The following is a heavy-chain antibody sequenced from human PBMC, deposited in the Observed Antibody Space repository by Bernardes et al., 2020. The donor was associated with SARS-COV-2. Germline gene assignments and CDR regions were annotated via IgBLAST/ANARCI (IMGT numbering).Heavy chain of an antibody. J-gene: IGHJ4*02. CDR3: ARWARAIRFLEWSLNFDY. D-gene: IGHD3-3*01. V-gene: IGHV4-39*01. Sequence: SETLSLTCTVSGGSISSSSYYWGWIRQPPGKGLEWIGSIYYSGSTYYNPSLKSRVTISVVTSKNQFSLKLSSVTAADTAVYYCARWARAIRFLEWSLNFDYWGQGTLVTVSS. CDR2: IYYSGST. CDR1: GGSISSSSYY.